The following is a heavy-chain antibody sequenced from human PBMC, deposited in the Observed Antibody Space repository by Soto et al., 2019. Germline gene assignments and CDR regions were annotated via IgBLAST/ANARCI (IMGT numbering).Heavy chain of an antibody. Sequence: QVQLVQSGAEVKKPGSSVKVSCKASGGTFSSYAISWVRQAPGQGLEWMGGIIPIFGTANYAQKFQGRVTITADESTSTAYMELSSLRSEDTAVYYCASDYGQGPRIGYQALRFDAFDIWGQGTMVTVSS. CDR3: ASDYGQGPRIGYQALRFDAFDI. D-gene: IGHD5-12*01. V-gene: IGHV1-69*01. CDR1: GGTFSSYA. CDR2: IIPIFGTA. J-gene: IGHJ3*02.